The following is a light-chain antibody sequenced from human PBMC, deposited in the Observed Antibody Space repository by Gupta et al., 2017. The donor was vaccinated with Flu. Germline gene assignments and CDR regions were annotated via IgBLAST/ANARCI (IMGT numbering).Light chain of an antibody. J-gene: IGKJ5*01. CDR1: QSISRC. CDR2: AAS. V-gene: IGKV1-12*01. CDR3: QQDYSFPIT. Sequence: DIQMTQSPSSVSASVGDRVTITCRASQSISRCLAWYQQKPGKAPNLLINAASSLQSGVPSRFSGSGSGTEFTLTISSLQPEDFATYFCQQDYSFPITFGQGTRLEVK.